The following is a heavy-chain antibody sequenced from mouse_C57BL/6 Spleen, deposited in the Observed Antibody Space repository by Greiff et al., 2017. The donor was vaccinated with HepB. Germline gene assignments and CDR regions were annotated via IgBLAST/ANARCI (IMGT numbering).Heavy chain of an antibody. V-gene: IGHV1-55*01. CDR2: IYPGSGST. J-gene: IGHJ2*01. CDR3: ARTVDYYGSSYYFDY. CDR1: GYTFTSYW. D-gene: IGHD1-1*01. Sequence: VQLQQPGAELVKPGASVKMSCKASGYTFTSYWITWVKQRPGQGLEWIGDIYPGSGSTNYNEKFKSKATLTVDTSSSTAYMQLSSLTSEDSAVYYCARTVDYYGSSYYFDYWGQGTTLTVSS.